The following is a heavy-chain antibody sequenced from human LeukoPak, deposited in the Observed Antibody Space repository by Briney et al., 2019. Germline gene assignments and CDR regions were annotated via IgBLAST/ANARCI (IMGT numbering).Heavy chain of an antibody. D-gene: IGHD3-22*01. CDR3: ARLREYYYDSSGYHYYFDY. J-gene: IGHJ4*02. CDR2: IYYSGST. CDR1: GGSISSSSYY. V-gene: IGHV4-39*01. Sequence: SETLSLTCTASGGSISSSSYYWGWIRQPPGKGLEWIGSIYYSGSTYYNPSLKSRVTISVDTSKNQFSLKLSSVTAADTAVYYCARLREYYYDSSGYHYYFDYWGQGTLVTVSS.